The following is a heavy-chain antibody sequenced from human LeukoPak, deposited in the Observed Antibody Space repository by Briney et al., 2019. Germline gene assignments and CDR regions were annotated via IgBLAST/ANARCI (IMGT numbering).Heavy chain of an antibody. D-gene: IGHD3-16*01. Sequence: GGSLRLSCAASGFVFSNYWMTWVRQAPGKGLEWVASINDGGSGKYYVDSVKGRFTISRDNAQKSLYLEMHSLRAEDTAVYYCARGPRGSYYGYWGQGTLVTVSS. CDR1: GFVFSNYW. CDR3: ARGPRGSYYGY. CDR2: INDGGSGK. V-gene: IGHV3-7*03. J-gene: IGHJ4*02.